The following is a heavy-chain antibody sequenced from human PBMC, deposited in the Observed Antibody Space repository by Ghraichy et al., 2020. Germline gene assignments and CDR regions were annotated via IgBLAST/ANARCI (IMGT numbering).Heavy chain of an antibody. CDR1: GFNLGVYT. J-gene: IGHJ4*01. V-gene: IGHV3-21*01. CDR3: VRADGSGSFYY. D-gene: IGHD3-10*01. Sequence: GGSLRLSCATSGFNLGVYTMNWLRWAPNKGLQWVSSTSSDSSRTYYTDSVRGRFTISRDNAMNSVFLQMDSLTVEDTAMYYCVRADGSGSFYYWGHGTQVSVS. CDR2: TSSDSSRT.